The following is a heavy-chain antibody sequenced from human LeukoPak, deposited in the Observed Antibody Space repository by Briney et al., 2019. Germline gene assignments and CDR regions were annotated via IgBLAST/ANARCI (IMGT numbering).Heavy chain of an antibody. Sequence: PGGSLRLSCAASGFTFSTYTMNWVRQAPGKGLEWVSSISSSSSYLYYADSVKGRFTISRDNAKNSLYLQMNSLRAEDTAVYYCARGANYVILTGYLDYWGQGTLVTVSS. CDR1: GFTFSTYT. CDR2: ISSSSSYL. J-gene: IGHJ4*02. CDR3: ARGANYVILTGYLDY. D-gene: IGHD3-9*01. V-gene: IGHV3-21*01.